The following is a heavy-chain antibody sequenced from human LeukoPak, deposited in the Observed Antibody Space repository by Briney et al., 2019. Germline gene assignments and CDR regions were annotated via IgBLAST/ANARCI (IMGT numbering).Heavy chain of an antibody. CDR1: GYTFNIYY. Sequence: GASVKVSCKASGYTFNIYYIYWLRQAPGQGPEWVGRINPNSGGTNYAQKFQGRVTMTRDTSISTAYMELSRLRSDDTAVYYCARPIVATIDLFDYWGQGTLVTVSS. D-gene: IGHD5-12*01. J-gene: IGHJ4*02. CDR3: ARPIVATIDLFDY. V-gene: IGHV1-2*02. CDR2: INPNSGGT.